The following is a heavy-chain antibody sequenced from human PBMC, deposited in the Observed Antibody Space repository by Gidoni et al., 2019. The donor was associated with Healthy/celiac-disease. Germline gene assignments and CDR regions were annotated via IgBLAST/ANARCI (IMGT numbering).Heavy chain of an antibody. D-gene: IGHD3-22*01. CDR2: SYSGGST. V-gene: IGHV3-66*01. CDR1: GFTVSSNY. CDR3: ARSFYDSSGYYPLGFDY. Sequence: EVQLVESGGGLVQPGGSLRLSCAASGFTVSSNYMSWVRQAPGKGLEWVSVSYSGGSTYYADSVKGRFTISRDNSKNTLYLQMNSLRAEDTAVYYCARSFYDSSGYYPLGFDYWGQGTLVTVSS. J-gene: IGHJ4*02.